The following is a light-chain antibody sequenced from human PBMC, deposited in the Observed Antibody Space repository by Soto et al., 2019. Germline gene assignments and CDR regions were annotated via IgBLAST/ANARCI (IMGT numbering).Light chain of an antibody. CDR3: ADWDASLSACV. J-gene: IGLJ1*01. CDR1: DSNIGSNS. Sequence: QSVLTQPPSASGTAGQVVTISCSGGDSNIGSNSVYWYQHLPRMAPKLLIYYNNQRPSGVPDRFSGSRSGTSASLAIVALRSADEAVYYCADWDASLSACVFCTGTKVTVL. V-gene: IGLV1-47*02. CDR2: YNN.